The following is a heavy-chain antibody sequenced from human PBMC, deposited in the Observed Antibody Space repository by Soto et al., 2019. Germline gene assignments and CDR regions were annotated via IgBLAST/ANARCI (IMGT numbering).Heavy chain of an antibody. J-gene: IGHJ6*02. D-gene: IGHD5-12*01. CDR2: IKSKTDGGTT. CDR3: AKDPDIVATDYYYYGMDV. CDR1: GLTFSKAW. Sequence: PGGSLRLSCVASGLTFSKAWMTWVRQTPGKGLEWVGRIKSKTDGGTTDYAAPVKGRFTISRDDSRNTLYLQMNSLKTDDTGVYYCAKDPDIVATDYYYYGMDVWGQGTTVTVSS. V-gene: IGHV3-15*01.